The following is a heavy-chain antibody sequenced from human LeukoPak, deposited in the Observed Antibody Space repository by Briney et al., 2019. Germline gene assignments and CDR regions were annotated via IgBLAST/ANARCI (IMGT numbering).Heavy chain of an antibody. D-gene: IGHD3-22*01. J-gene: IGHJ4*02. Sequence: SVKVSCKAARGTFSIYAISWVRQAPGQGLEWMGRIIPILNITHYAQKFQGRVTIAADKSTSTAYMELSSLRSEDTAVYYCARDDDRAREIDYWGQGTLVTVSS. CDR2: IIPILNIT. CDR3: ARDDDRAREIDY. V-gene: IGHV1-69*04. CDR1: RGTFSIYA.